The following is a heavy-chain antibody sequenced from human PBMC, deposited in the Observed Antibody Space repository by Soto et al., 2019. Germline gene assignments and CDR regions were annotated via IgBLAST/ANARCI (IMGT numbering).Heavy chain of an antibody. J-gene: IGHJ4*02. D-gene: IGHD2-2*01. CDR2: ISGRGYDT. V-gene: IGHV3-23*01. CDR3: ARAQPTYSSTYFDY. CDR1: GFTFSSYA. Sequence: EVQLLESGGDLVQPGGSLRLSCAASGFTFSSYAMSWVHQAPGKGLDWVSTISGRGYDTYYTDSVKGRFTISRDNSTDTLYVPMNRLRAEDTAVYYCARAQPTYSSTYFDYWGQGTLVSVSS.